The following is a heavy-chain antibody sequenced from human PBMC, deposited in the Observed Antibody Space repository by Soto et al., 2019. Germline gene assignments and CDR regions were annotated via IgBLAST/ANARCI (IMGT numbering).Heavy chain of an antibody. CDR1: GGSISSYY. CDR2: IYTSGST. V-gene: IGHV4-4*07. Sequence: SETLSLTCTVSGGSISSYYLSWIRQAAGKGLEWIGRIYTSGSTNYNPSLKSRVTMSVDTSKNQFSLKLSSVTAADTAVYYCARVRIAARTVEYGMDGWGKGSXVAVSS. CDR3: ARVRIAARTVEYGMDG. D-gene: IGHD6-6*01. J-gene: IGHJ6*04.